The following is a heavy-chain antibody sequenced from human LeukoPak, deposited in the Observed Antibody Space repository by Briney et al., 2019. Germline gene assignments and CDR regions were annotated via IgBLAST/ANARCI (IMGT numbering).Heavy chain of an antibody. CDR1: GFTFSSYS. Sequence: GGSLRLSCAASGFTFSSYSMNWVRQAPGKGLEWVSSISSSSSYIYYADSVKGRFTISRDNAKNSLYLQMNSLRAEDTAVYYCARDRGLPYSSSNYVDYWGQGTLVTVSS. J-gene: IGHJ4*02. D-gene: IGHD6-6*01. CDR3: ARDRGLPYSSSNYVDY. V-gene: IGHV3-21*01. CDR2: ISSSSSYI.